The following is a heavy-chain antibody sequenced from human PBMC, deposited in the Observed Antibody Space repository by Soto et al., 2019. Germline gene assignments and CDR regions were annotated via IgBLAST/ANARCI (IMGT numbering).Heavy chain of an antibody. J-gene: IGHJ4*02. CDR2: ISGSGGST. Sequence: EVQLLESGGGLVQPGGSLRLSCAASGFTFSSYAMSWVRQAPGKGLEWVSAISGSGGSTYYADSVKGRFTISRDNSKNTLYLQINSLRAEDTAVYYCAKARGYSYGYGDYWGQGTLVTVSS. CDR3: AKARGYSYGYGDY. CDR1: GFTFSSYA. D-gene: IGHD5-18*01. V-gene: IGHV3-23*01.